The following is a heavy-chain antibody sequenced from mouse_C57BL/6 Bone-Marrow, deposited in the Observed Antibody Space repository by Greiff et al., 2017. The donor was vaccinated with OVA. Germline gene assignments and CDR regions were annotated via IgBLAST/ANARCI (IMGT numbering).Heavy chain of an antibody. D-gene: IGHD2-3*01. CDR2: INYDGSST. CDR3: ARLNDGRGFAY. Sequence: EVMLVESEGGLVQPGSSMKLSCTASGFTFSDYYMAWVRQVPEKGLEWVTNINYDGSSTYYLDSLKSRFIISRDNAKNILYLQMSSLKSEDTATYYCARLNDGRGFAYWGQGTLVTVSA. V-gene: IGHV5-16*01. J-gene: IGHJ3*01. CDR1: GFTFSDYY.